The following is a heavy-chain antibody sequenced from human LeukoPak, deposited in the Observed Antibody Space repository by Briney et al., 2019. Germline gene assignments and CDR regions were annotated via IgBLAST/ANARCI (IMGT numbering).Heavy chain of an antibody. CDR3: ARGRGTAMVLKPDYYYGMDV. CDR2: INHSGST. V-gene: IGHV4-34*01. CDR1: GFTFSNAW. J-gene: IGHJ6*02. D-gene: IGHD5-18*01. Sequence: GSLRLSCAASGFTFSNAWMNWVRQPPGKGLEWIGEINHSGSTNYNPSLKSRVTISVDTSKNQFSLKLSSVTAADTAVYYCARGRGTAMVLKPDYYYGMDVWGQGTTVTVSS.